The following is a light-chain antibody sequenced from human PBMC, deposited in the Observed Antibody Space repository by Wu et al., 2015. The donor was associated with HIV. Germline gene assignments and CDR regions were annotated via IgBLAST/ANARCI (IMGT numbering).Light chain of an antibody. Sequence: EIVLTQSPATLSSSPGERVTLSCRASQSLGTYLAWYQQKPGQAPRLLIYGASSRATGIPDRFSGSGSGTDFTLTISRLEPEDFAVYYCQQYGSPWTFGQGTKVEIK. CDR1: QSLGTY. V-gene: IGKV3-20*01. CDR2: GAS. CDR3: QQYGSPWT. J-gene: IGKJ1*01.